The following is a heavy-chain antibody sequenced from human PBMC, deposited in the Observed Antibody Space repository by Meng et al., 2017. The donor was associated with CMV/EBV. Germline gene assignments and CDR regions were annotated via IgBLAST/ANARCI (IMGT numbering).Heavy chain of an antibody. CDR2: IKSKTDGGTT. CDR1: GFTFSNAW. V-gene: IGHV3-15*01. CDR3: TTDPSRLSDIAAPFDY. Sequence: GGSLRLSCAASGFTFSNAWMSWVRQAPGKGLEWVGRIKSKTDGGTTDYAAPVKGRFTISRDDSKNTLYLQMNSLKTEDTAVYYCTTDPSRLSDIAAPFDYWGQGTLVTVSS. J-gene: IGHJ4*02. D-gene: IGHD6-13*01.